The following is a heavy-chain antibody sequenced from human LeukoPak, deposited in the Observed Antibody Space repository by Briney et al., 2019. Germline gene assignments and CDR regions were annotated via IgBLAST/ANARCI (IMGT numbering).Heavy chain of an antibody. CDR1: GYTFTGYY. V-gene: IGHV1-2*02. D-gene: IGHD3-3*01. Sequence: GASVKVSCKASGYTFTGYYIHWVRQAPGQGLEWMGWINPNSGGTNNAQKFQGRVTMTRDTSISTAYMELSSLRSEDTAVYYCASPETYYDFWSGYSFDYWGQGTLVTVSS. CDR2: INPNSGGT. J-gene: IGHJ4*02. CDR3: ASPETYYDFWSGYSFDY.